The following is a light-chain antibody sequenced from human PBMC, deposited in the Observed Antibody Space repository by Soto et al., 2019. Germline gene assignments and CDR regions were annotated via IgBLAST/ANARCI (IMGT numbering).Light chain of an antibody. Sequence: QSVLTQPPSGSGAPGQRVTFSCTGSSSNIGAGYDVHWYQQFPGTAPKLLISGNINRPSGIPDRFSGSKSGTSASLAITGLQTEDEADYYCQSYDVSLTAYVFGTGTKLTVL. V-gene: IGLV1-40*01. J-gene: IGLJ1*01. CDR1: SSNIGAGYD. CDR3: QSYDVSLTAYV. CDR2: GNI.